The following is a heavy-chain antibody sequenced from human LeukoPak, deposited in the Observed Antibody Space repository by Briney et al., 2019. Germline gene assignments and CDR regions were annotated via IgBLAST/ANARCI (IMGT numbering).Heavy chain of an antibody. CDR2: ISSSSSTI. V-gene: IGHV3-48*01. D-gene: IGHD1-26*01. J-gene: IGHJ3*02. Sequence: GGSLRLSCAASGFTFSSYSMNWVRQAPGKGLEWVPYISSSSSTIYYADSVKGRFTISRDNAKNSLYLQMNSLRAEDTAVYYCARDGAWELPDAFDIWGQGTMVTVSS. CDR1: GFTFSSYS. CDR3: ARDGAWELPDAFDI.